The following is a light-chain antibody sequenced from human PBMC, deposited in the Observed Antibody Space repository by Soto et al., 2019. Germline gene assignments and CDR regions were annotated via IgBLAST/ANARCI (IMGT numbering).Light chain of an antibody. CDR3: SSYTTSNTLV. J-gene: IGLJ2*01. Sequence: QSALTQPASVSGSPGQSITISCTGTSSDVGAYNFVSWYQQHPGKAPKLMIYDVTNRPSGVSSHFSGSKSGNTASLAISGLQAEDEADYYCSSYTTSNTLVFGGGTKLTVL. V-gene: IGLV2-14*03. CDR2: DVT. CDR1: SSDVGAYNF.